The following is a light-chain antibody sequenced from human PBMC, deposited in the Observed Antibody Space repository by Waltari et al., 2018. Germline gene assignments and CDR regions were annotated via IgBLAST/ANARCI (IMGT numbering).Light chain of an antibody. CDR2: EVT. V-gene: IGLV2-14*01. J-gene: IGLJ1*01. Sequence: QAALTPPTSPSPAPRQSLSVARVPIRRAAGWHVFSFLYQHHPGKVPKVIIYEVTNRPSGVSSRFSGSKSGNTASLTISGLQAEDEADYYCSSYTSRNIPYVLGTGTKVTV. CDR1: RRAAGWHVF. CDR3: SSYTSRNIPYV.